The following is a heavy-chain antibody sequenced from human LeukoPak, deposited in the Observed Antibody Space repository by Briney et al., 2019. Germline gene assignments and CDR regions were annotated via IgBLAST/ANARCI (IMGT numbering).Heavy chain of an antibody. J-gene: IGHJ4*02. V-gene: IGHV4-4*07. CDR2: IHSSGST. CDR1: GGSIGNYH. D-gene: IGHD6-19*01. CDR3: ARRDISSGWSFDY. Sequence: SETLSLTCTVSGGSIGNYHWSWIRQPAGKGLEWLGQIHSSGSTNYNPPLKSRVSMSIDTTEDQVSLTIRSVTAADTAFYYCARRDISSGWSFDYWGQGTLVTVSS.